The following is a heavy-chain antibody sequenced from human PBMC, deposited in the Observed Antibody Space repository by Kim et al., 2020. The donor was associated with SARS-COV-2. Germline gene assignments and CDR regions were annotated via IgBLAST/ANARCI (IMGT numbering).Heavy chain of an antibody. V-gene: IGHV4-59*08. Sequence: SETLSLTCTVSGGSISSYYWSWIRQPPGKGLEWIGYIYYSGSTNYNPSLKSRVTISVDTSKNQFSLKLSSVTAADTAVYYCARPNRLGNDAFDIWAKGQ. CDR2: IYYSGST. D-gene: IGHD5-12*01. CDR1: GGSISSYY. CDR3: ARPNRLGNDAFDI. J-gene: IGHJ3*02.